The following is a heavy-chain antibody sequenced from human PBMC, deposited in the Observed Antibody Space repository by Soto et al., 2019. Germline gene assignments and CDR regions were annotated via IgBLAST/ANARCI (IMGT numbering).Heavy chain of an antibody. CDR1: GYSFTTSW. CDR3: ARRPGSWFDP. D-gene: IGHD3-10*01. CDR2: IFPSDSDT. Sequence: PGESLKISCNASGYSFTTSWIGWVRQMPGKGLEWMGIIFPSDSDTRYSPSFQGQVTISVDKSISTAYLQWSSLKASDTAMYYCARRPGSWFDPWGQGTLVTVSS. J-gene: IGHJ5*02. V-gene: IGHV5-51*01.